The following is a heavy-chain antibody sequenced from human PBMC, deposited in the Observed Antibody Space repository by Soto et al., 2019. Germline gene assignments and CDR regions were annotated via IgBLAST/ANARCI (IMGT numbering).Heavy chain of an antibody. CDR2: IYSGGST. J-gene: IGHJ3*02. CDR3: VRYVGGRYAAGAFDI. CDR1: GFTVSSNY. V-gene: IGHV3-66*01. D-gene: IGHD1-26*01. Sequence: PGGSLRLSCAASGFTVSSNYMSWVRQAPGKGLEWVSVIYSGGSTYYADSVKGRFTISRDNSKNTLYLQMNSLRAEDTAVYYCVRYVGGRYAAGAFDIWGQGTMVTVS.